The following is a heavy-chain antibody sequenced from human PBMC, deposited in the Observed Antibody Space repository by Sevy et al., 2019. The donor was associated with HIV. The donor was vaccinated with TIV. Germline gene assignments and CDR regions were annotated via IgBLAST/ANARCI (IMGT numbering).Heavy chain of an antibody. Sequence: GGSLRLSCAASGFTFSRYAMHWVRQAPGKGLGWVAVISYDGGIKYFTDSLKGRFTISRDNSKNTLILQMNSLRPEDTAVYYCERIGTGHGYGTPPWYWGQGTLVTVSS. CDR2: ISYDGGIK. D-gene: IGHD1-1*01. CDR3: ERIGTGHGYGTPPWY. CDR1: GFTFSRYA. V-gene: IGHV3-30-3*01. J-gene: IGHJ4*02.